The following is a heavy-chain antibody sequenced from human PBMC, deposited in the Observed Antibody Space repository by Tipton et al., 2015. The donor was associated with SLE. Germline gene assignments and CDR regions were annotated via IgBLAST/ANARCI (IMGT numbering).Heavy chain of an antibody. CDR2: IYTRGST. CDR1: GGSISSGSYY. J-gene: IGHJ4*02. D-gene: IGHD3-22*01. Sequence: TLSLTCTVSGGSISSGSYYWTRIRQPAGKGLEWIGRIYTRGSTHYNLSLKSRVTISVDTSKNQFSLKLSSVTAADTAVYYCASQRDDYDRSDHSFEYWGQGTLVTVSS. CDR3: ASQRDDYDRSDHSFEY. V-gene: IGHV4-61*02.